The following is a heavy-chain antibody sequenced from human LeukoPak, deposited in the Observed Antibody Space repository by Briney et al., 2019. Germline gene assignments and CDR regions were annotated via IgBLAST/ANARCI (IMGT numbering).Heavy chain of an antibody. Sequence: SETLSLTCTVSGGSISSYYWSWIRQPPGKGLEWIEYIYYSGSTNYNPSLKSRVTISVDTSKNHFSLKLISVTAADTAVYYCADDYGDWGQGTLVTVSS. J-gene: IGHJ4*02. V-gene: IGHV4-59*12. CDR3: ADDYGD. CDR2: IYYSGST. CDR1: GGSISSYY. D-gene: IGHD4-17*01.